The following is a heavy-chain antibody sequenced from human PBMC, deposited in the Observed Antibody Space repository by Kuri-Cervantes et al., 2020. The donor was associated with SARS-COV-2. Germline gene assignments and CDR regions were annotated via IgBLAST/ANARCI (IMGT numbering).Heavy chain of an antibody. D-gene: IGHD6-13*01. CDR1: GFTFSSYA. CDR3: ANNWDSSSWHENYYYYMDV. V-gene: IGHV3-30-3*01. J-gene: IGHJ6*03. CDR2: ISYDGSNK. Sequence: GESLKISCAASGFTFSSYAMHWDRQAPGKGLEWVAVISYDGSNKYYADSVKGRFTISRDNSKNTLYLQMNSLRAEDTAVYYCANNWDSSSWHENYYYYMDVWGKGTTVTVSS.